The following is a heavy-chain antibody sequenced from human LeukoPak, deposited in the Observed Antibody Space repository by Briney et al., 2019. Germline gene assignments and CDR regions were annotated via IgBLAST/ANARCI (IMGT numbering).Heavy chain of an antibody. J-gene: IGHJ4*02. V-gene: IGHV1-24*01. D-gene: IGHD3-3*01. CDR2: FDPEDGET. CDR3: ATVEIDYDFWSGRTYFFDY. Sequence: ASVKVSCKVSVYTLTELSMHWVRQAPGKGREWMGGFDPEDGETIYAQNFQGRVTMTEDTSTHTAYMELSSLRSEETAVYCCATVEIDYDFWSGRTYFFDYGGEGTLVTVSS. CDR1: VYTLTELS.